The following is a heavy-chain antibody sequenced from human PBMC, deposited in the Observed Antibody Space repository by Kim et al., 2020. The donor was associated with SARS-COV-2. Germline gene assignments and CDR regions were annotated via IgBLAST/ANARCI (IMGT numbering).Heavy chain of an antibody. CDR2: ILYDRSNK. CDR3: AKDIIDRRYLVPLDY. D-gene: IGHD3-10*01. V-gene: IGHV3-33*06. CDR1: GFTFSGDG. Sequence: GGSLRLSCAASGFTFSGDGMQWVRQAPGKGLEWVAVILYDRSNKYNADSVTGRFTLSRDNSKNTLYLQMNSLRAEDTAVYYCAKDIIDRRYLVPLDYWGQGTLVTVSS. J-gene: IGHJ4*01.